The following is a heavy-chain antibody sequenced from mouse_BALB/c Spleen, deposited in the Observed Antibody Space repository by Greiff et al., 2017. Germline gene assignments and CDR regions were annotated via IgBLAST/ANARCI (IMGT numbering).Heavy chain of an antibody. Sequence: EVKLLESGPGLVKPSQSLSLTCSVTGYSITSGYYWNWIRQFPGNKLEWMGYISYDGSNNYNPSLKNRISITRDTSKNQFFLKLNSVTTEDTATYYCARDWAMITTGAWFAYWGQGTLVTVSA. J-gene: IGHJ3*01. CDR2: ISYDGSN. CDR1: GYSITSGYY. V-gene: IGHV3-6*02. D-gene: IGHD2-4*01. CDR3: ARDWAMITTGAWFAY.